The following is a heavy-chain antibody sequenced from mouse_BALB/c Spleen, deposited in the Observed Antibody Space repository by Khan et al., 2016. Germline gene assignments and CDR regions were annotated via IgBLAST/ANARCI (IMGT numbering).Heavy chain of an antibody. CDR2: IYPGDGDT. J-gene: IGHJ3*01. D-gene: IGHD2-1*01. CDR3: ARYGNYAWFAY. Sequence: QVRLQQSGAELVRPGSSVKISCKASGYAFSSYWMNWVKQRPGQGLEWIGQIYPGDGDTNYNGKFKGKATLTADKSSSTAYMQLSSLTSEDSAVYFCARYGNYAWFAYWGQGTLVTVSA. CDR1: GYAFSSYW. V-gene: IGHV1-80*01.